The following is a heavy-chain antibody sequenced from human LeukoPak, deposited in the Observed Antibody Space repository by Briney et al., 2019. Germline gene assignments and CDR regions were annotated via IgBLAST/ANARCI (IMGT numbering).Heavy chain of an antibody. CDR3: ARSRLVITPLDAFDI. J-gene: IGHJ3*02. CDR1: AYTFTSYG. Sequence: ASVKVSCKASAYTFTSYGISWVRQAPGQGLEWMGWISAYNGNTNYAQKLQGRVTMTTDTSTSTAYMELRSLRSDDTAVYYCARSRLVITPLDAFDIWGQGTMVTVSS. V-gene: IGHV1-18*01. CDR2: ISAYNGNT. D-gene: IGHD3-9*01.